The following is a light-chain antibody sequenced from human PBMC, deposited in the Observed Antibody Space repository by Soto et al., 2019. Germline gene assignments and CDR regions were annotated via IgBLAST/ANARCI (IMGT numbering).Light chain of an antibody. CDR1: SSDVGSYNL. Sequence: QSVLTQPASVSGSPGQSITISCTGTSSDVGSYNLVSWYQQHPGKAPKLIIYEGSKWPSGVSNRFSGSKSGNTASLTISGLQAEDEADYYCCSYAGSSTPYVFGTGTKLTVL. J-gene: IGLJ1*01. V-gene: IGLV2-23*01. CDR2: EGS. CDR3: CSYAGSSTPYV.